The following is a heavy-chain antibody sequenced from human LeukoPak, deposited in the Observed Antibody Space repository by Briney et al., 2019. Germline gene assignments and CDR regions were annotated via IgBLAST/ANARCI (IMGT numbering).Heavy chain of an antibody. J-gene: IGHJ6*02. V-gene: IGHV1-46*01. CDR2: VNPSVGIT. CDR1: GYTFTNYY. D-gene: IGHD6-19*01. CDR3: ARGIAVTSYYYFHGMDV. Sequence: GASVKVSCKASGYTFTNYYIHWVRQAPGQGLHWMGIVNPSVGITRYSEKFQGRVSLTRDTSTSTVYMELSSLRSEDTAIYYCARGIAVTSYYYFHGMDVWGQGTKVTVSS.